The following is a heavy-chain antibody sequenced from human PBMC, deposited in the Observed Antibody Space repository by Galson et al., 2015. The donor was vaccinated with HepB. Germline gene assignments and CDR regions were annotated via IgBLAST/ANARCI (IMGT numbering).Heavy chain of an antibody. CDR2: IYSGGST. J-gene: IGHJ4*02. D-gene: IGHD5-18*01. CDR1: GFTVSSNY. Sequence: SLRLSCAASGFTVSSNYMSWVRQAPGKGLEWVSVIYSGGSTYYADSVKGRFTISRDNSKNTLYLQMNSLRAEDTAVYYCAREGWRSRGTAMVFDYWGQGTLVTVSS. CDR3: AREGWRSRGTAMVFDY. V-gene: IGHV3-53*01.